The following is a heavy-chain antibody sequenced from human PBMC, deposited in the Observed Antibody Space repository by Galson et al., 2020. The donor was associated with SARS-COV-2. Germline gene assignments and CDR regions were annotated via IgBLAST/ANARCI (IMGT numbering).Heavy chain of an antibody. Sequence: GESLKISCAASGFTFREYWMTWVRQAPGKGLEWVASIKQDASEKYYVESVKGRFTVSRDNAEKSVYLQMNSLRVEDTAVYYCARPWYGVHHYFDYWGQGSLVTVSS. CDR3: ARPWYGVHHYFDY. D-gene: IGHD1-1*01. CDR1: GFTFREYW. V-gene: IGHV3-7*01. J-gene: IGHJ4*01. CDR2: IKQDASEK.